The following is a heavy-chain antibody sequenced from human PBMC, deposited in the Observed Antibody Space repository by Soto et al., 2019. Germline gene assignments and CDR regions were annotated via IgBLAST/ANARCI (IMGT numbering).Heavy chain of an antibody. J-gene: IGHJ4*02. CDR3: VKGSQWLLGYFNY. D-gene: IGHD5-12*01. Sequence: GGSLRLSCSASGFTFSSYAMHWVRQAPGKGLEYVSSISSNGGSTYYADSVKGRFTISRDNSKNTLYLQMSSLRAEDTALYYCVKGSQWLLGYFNYWGQGTLVTVSS. V-gene: IGHV3-64D*08. CDR2: ISSNGGST. CDR1: GFTFSSYA.